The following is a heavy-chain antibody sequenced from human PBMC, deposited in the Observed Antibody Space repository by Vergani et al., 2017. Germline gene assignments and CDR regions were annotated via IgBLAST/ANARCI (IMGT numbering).Heavy chain of an antibody. CDR2: IIPIFGTA. CDR3: ARGIAIRRFGELYPVTPYYYYGMDV. D-gene: IGHD3-10*01. CDR1: GCTFSSYA. V-gene: IGHV1-69*12. J-gene: IGHJ6*02. Sequence: QVQLVQSGAEVKKPGSSVKVSCKASGCTFSSYAISWVRQAPGQGLEWMGGIIPIFGTATYAQKFQGRVTITADESTGTAYMELSSLRSEDTAVYYCARGIAIRRFGELYPVTPYYYYGMDVWGQGTTVTVSS.